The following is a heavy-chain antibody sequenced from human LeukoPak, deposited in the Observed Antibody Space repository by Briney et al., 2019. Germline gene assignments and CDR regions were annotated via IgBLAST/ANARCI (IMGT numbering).Heavy chain of an antibody. CDR2: FDPEDAET. CDR1: GYTLTELS. J-gene: IGHJ5*02. Sequence: ASVMVSCKVSGYTLTELSMHWVRQGPGKGLEWMGGFDPEDAETIYAQKFQGRVTLTEDTSTDTAYMELSSLRSEDTAVYYCAIEGSKSRYFDWLQTWGQGTLVTVSS. V-gene: IGHV1-24*01. CDR3: AIEGSKSRYFDWLQT. D-gene: IGHD3-9*01.